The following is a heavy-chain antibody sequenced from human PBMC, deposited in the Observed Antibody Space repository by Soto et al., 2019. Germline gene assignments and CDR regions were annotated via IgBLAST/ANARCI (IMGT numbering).Heavy chain of an antibody. V-gene: IGHV1-69*12. CDR1: GGTFSSYA. CDR2: IIPIFGTA. D-gene: IGHD1-20*01. CDR3: ASEDGNYNWNDGMVNAFDI. Sequence: QVQLVQSGAEVKKPGSSVKVSCKASGGTFSSYAISWVRQAPGQGLEWMGGIIPIFGTANYAQKFQGRVTITADESTSTAYMELSSLRSEDTAVYYCASEDGNYNWNDGMVNAFDIWGQGTMVTVSS. J-gene: IGHJ3*02.